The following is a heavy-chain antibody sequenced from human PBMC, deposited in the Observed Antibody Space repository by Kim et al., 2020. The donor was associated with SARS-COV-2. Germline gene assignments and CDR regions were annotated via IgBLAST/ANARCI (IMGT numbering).Heavy chain of an antibody. CDR3: AREVSFSQRLYYYYGMDV. CDR1: GYTFTSYG. V-gene: IGHV1-18*01. CDR2: ISAYNGNT. J-gene: IGHJ6*02. Sequence: ASVKVSCKASGYTFTSYGISWVRQAPGQGLEWMGWISAYNGNTNYAQKLQGRVTMTTDTSTSTAYMELRSLRSDDTAVYYCAREVSFSQRLYYYYGMDVWGQGTTVTVSS. D-gene: IGHD2-21*01.